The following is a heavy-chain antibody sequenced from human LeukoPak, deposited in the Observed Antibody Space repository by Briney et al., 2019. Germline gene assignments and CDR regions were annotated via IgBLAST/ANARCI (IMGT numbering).Heavy chain of an antibody. Sequence: GESLNISCKGSGYSFTSYWIGWVRQMPGKGLEWMGIIYPGDSDTRYSPSFPGQVTISADKSISTAYLQWSSLKASDTAMYYSARLPLSVGATQNWVGSLDYWGQGTLVTVSS. CDR1: GYSFTSYW. J-gene: IGHJ4*02. V-gene: IGHV5-51*03. CDR2: IYPGDSDT. D-gene: IGHD1-26*01. CDR3: ARLPLSVGATQNWVGSLDY.